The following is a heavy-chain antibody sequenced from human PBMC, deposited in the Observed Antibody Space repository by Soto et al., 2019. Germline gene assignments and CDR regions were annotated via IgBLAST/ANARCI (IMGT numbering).Heavy chain of an antibody. CDR2: ISAYNGNT. D-gene: IGHD6-13*01. CDR1: GYTFTSYG. Sequence: ASVKVSCKASGYTFTSYGISWVRQAPGQGLEWMGWISAYNGNTNYAQKPQGRVTMTTDTSTSTAYMELRSLRSDDTTVYYCARRVAEAGNNWFDPWGQGTLVTVSS. CDR3: ARRVAEAGNNWFDP. J-gene: IGHJ5*02. V-gene: IGHV1-18*01.